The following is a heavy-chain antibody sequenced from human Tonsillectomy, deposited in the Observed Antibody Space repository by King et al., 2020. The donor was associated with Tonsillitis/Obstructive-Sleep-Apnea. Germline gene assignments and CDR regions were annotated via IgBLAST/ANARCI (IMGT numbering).Heavy chain of an antibody. CDR3: ARENPYSTRP. CDR1: GYNFTNFW. J-gene: IGHJ4*02. V-gene: IGHV5-10-1*01. Sequence: QLVQSGAEVKEAGESLRISCKISGYNFTNFWISWVRQMPGKGLEWMGRIDPSDSYTNYNPSFQSHVTISVDNSISPAYLQFSSLKASDTAMYYCARENPYSTRPWGQGTMVTVSS. CDR2: IDPSDSYT. D-gene: IGHD2-2*01.